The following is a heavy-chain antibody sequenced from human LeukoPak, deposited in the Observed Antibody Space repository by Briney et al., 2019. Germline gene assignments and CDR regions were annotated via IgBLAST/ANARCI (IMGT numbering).Heavy chain of an antibody. Sequence: GGSLRLSCAASGFTVSSNYMSWVRQAPGKGLEWVSVIYSGGSTYYADSVKGRFTISRDNSKNTLYLQMNNLRAEDTAEYFCAKGERVRGFDYWGQGTLVTVSS. V-gene: IGHV3-53*01. CDR3: AKGERVRGFDY. CDR1: GFTVSSNY. J-gene: IGHJ4*02. CDR2: IYSGGST. D-gene: IGHD1-1*01.